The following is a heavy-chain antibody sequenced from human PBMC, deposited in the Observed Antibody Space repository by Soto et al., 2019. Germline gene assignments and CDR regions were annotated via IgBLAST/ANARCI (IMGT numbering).Heavy chain of an antibody. V-gene: IGHV4-39*07. Sequence: SETLSLICNVSGASISSYNYWGWFRQPPGKGLEWIACIIYSGGIIYNPSLQSRVAISVDTSKNQFSLNLNSVTAADTAVYYCAAEVPRGTYYEFWGLGTLVTVSS. CDR1: GASISSYNY. D-gene: IGHD1-26*01. CDR3: AAEVPRGTYYEF. J-gene: IGHJ4*02. CDR2: IIYSGGI.